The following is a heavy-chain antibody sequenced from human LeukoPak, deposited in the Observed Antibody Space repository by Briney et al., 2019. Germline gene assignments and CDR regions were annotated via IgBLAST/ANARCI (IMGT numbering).Heavy chain of an antibody. CDR2: ITGNGGTT. Sequence: TGGSLRLSCAASGFSFSNYGMNWVRQAPGKGLEWVSGITGNGGTTYYADSVKGRFTISRDSSRNTVYLQMNSLRAEDTAVYYCAKDPTSDYGDYEVWFDPWGQGTLVTVSS. D-gene: IGHD4-17*01. CDR1: GFSFSNYG. CDR3: AKDPTSDYGDYEVWFDP. J-gene: IGHJ5*02. V-gene: IGHV3-23*01.